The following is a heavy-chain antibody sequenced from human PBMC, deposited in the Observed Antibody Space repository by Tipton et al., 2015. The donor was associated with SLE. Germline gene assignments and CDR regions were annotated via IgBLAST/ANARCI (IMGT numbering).Heavy chain of an antibody. D-gene: IGHD3-22*01. Sequence: TPSLTCAVYGGSFSGYYWSWIRQPPGKGLEWIGEINHSGSTNYNPSLKSRVTISIDTSKNQFSLKLSSVTAADTAVYYCARESRGYYDSSGYFDYWGQGTLVTVSS. CDR1: GGSFSGYY. CDR2: INHSGST. CDR3: ARESRGYYDSSGYFDY. J-gene: IGHJ4*02. V-gene: IGHV4-34*01.